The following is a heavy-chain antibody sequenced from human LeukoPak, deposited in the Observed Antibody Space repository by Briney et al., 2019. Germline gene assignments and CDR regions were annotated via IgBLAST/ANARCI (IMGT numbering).Heavy chain of an antibody. CDR2: IYSSGST. J-gene: IGHJ4*02. D-gene: IGHD2-21*02. CDR1: GFTVSRNY. Sequence: GGSLRHSCAVSGFTVSRNYMAWVRQAPGRGLEWVSVIYSSGSTLYADSVKGRFTISRDNSKNTLYLQMNSLRAEDTAVYYCARLFAPFCGNDCGQFDYWGQGTLVTVSS. V-gene: IGHV3-53*01. CDR3: ARLFAPFCGNDCGQFDY.